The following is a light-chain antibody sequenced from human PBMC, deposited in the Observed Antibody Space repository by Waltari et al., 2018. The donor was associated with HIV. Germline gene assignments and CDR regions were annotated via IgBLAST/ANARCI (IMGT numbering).Light chain of an antibody. J-gene: IGLJ3*02. V-gene: IGLV3-9*01. CDR3: QVWDSSAWV. CDR1: NIGSKN. Sequence: VSVALGQTARITCGGNNIGSKNVHWYQQRPGQAPVLVIYRETNRPSGIPERFSGSNSGNTATLTISRAQAGDEADFYCQVWDSSAWVFGGGTKLAVL. CDR2: RET.